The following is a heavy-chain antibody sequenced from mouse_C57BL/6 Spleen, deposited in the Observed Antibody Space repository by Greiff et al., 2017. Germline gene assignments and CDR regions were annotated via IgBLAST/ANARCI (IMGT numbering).Heavy chain of an antibody. CDR3: ARRENWDGDFDY. J-gene: IGHJ2*01. Sequence: VQLKESGPGLVKPSQSLSLTCSVTGYSITSGYSWNWIRQFPGNKLEWMGYISYDGSNNYNPYLKNRISITLDTSKTQFFLKLNSVTTEDTATYYCARRENWDGDFDYWGQGTTLTVSS. V-gene: IGHV3-6*01. CDR2: ISYDGSN. D-gene: IGHD4-1*01. CDR1: GYSITSGYS.